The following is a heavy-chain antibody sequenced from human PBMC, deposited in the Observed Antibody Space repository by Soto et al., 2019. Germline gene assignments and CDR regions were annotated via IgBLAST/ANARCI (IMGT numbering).Heavy chain of an antibody. CDR1: GGTFRTYA. CDR3: AKGAVAGTPTSYYYYGMDV. J-gene: IGHJ6*02. D-gene: IGHD6-19*01. CDR2: IIPIFGTV. Sequence: QVQLLQSGAEVKKPGSSVRVSCEASGGTFRTYAISWVRQAPGQGLEWMGEIIPIFGTVNYAQKFQGRVTITADASTTTGYQDLRSLRSEDTAVYCCAKGAVAGTPTSYYYYGMDVWGQGTTVTVSS. V-gene: IGHV1-69*12.